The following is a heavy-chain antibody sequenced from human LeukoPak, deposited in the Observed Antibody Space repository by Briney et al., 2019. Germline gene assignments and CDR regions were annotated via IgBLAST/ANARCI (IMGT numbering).Heavy chain of an antibody. J-gene: IGHJ4*02. V-gene: IGHV4-39*01. Sequence: SETLSLTCTVSGGSISSSSYYWGWIRQPPGKGLEWIGSIYYSGSTYYNPSLKSRVTIPVDTSKNQFSLKLSSVTAADTAVYYCARPGYYYDSSGYHYRDYWGQGTLVTVSS. D-gene: IGHD3-22*01. CDR2: IYYSGST. CDR3: ARPGYYYDSSGYHYRDY. CDR1: GGSISSSSYY.